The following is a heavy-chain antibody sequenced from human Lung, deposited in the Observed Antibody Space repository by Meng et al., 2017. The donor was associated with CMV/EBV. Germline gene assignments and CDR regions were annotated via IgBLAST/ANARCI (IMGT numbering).Heavy chain of an antibody. CDR3: AREPGRGAFDI. D-gene: IGHD3-10*01. Sequence: SCAVTGININTYWMHWVRQDPGKGLVWLSRIYSDGISTRYADSVKGRFTISRDNTKNTLYLQMNGLRAEDTAVYYCAREPGRGAFDIWGHGTRVTVSS. CDR2: IYSDGIST. CDR1: GININTYW. J-gene: IGHJ3*02. V-gene: IGHV3-74*01.